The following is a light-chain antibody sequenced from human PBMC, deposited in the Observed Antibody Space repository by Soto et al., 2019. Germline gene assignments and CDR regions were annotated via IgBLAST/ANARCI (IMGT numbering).Light chain of an antibody. Sequence: QSLLTHPPSLSGAPGQRVAISCTGSSSNIGAEYDVHWYQQLPGTAPKRLIYGDNNRPSGVPDRFSGPKSGTSASLAITGLQPEDEADYYCQSYDSSLTTFVFGTGTKVTV. CDR3: QSYDSSLTTFV. V-gene: IGLV1-40*01. J-gene: IGLJ1*01. CDR2: GDN. CDR1: SSNIGAEYD.